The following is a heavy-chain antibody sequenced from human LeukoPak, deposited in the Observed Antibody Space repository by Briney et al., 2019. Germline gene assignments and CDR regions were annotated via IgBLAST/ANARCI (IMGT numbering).Heavy chain of an antibody. CDR2: IKRKTDGGTT. CDR1: GFTFTNAW. V-gene: IGHV3-15*07. J-gene: IGHJ4*02. Sequence: GGSLRLSCAASGFTFTNAWMNWVRQAPGKGLEWVGRIKRKTDGGTTDYAAPVKGRFTISRDDSKNTLFLQMNSLKTEDTAMYYCATASRGYVDYWGQGTLVTVSS. D-gene: IGHD3-22*01. CDR3: ATASRGYVDY.